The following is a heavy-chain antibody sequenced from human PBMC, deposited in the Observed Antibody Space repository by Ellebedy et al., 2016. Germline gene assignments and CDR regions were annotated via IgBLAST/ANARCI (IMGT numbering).Heavy chain of an antibody. J-gene: IGHJ4*02. CDR3: ARGVDAGVDY. CDR1: GYTFTDYD. D-gene: IGHD7-27*01. Sequence: ASVKVSCXTSGYTFTDYDINWVRQATGQGLEWMGWMSPNSGNTGYAQNFQGRVTMTRSTPTSTAFMELTSLTSEDTAVYYCARGVDAGVDYWGQGTLVTVSS. V-gene: IGHV1-8*01. CDR2: MSPNSGNT.